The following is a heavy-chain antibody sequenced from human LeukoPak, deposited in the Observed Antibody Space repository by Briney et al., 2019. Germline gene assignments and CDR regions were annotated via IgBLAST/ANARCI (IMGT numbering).Heavy chain of an antibody. CDR1: GSTFSDYY. Sequence: GGSLRLSCAASGSTFSDYYMSWIRQAPGKGLEWVSAISGSGGSTYYADSVKGRFTISRDNSKNTLYLQMNSLRAEDTAVYYCAKSIAAPNYYYYGMDVWGQGTTVTVSS. CDR2: ISGSGGST. J-gene: IGHJ6*02. CDR3: AKSIAAPNYYYYGMDV. D-gene: IGHD6-6*01. V-gene: IGHV3-23*01.